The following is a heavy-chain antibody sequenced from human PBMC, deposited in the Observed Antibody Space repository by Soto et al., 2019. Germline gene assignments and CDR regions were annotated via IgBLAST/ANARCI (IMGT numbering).Heavy chain of an antibody. CDR3: ARLTLAHDSSGYHIFDY. CDR2: IYPDDSDT. V-gene: IGHV5-51*01. Sequence: PGESLKISCKHSGFNFPTFWIAWVRQMPWKGLEWMGTIYPDDSDTRYSPSFQGQVTISADKSIQTAYLQWGSLKASDTAMYYCARLTLAHDSSGYHIFDYWGMGTLVTVAS. D-gene: IGHD3-22*01. CDR1: GFNFPTFW. J-gene: IGHJ4*02.